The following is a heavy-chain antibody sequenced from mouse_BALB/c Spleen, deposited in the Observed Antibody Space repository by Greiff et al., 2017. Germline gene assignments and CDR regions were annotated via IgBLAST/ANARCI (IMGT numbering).Heavy chain of an antibody. J-gene: IGHJ2*01. CDR2: ISYSGST. D-gene: IGHD2-12*01. V-gene: IGHV3-2*02. CDR3: ARGSYYYYDGGDY. CDR1: GYSITSDYA. Sequence: EVKLQESGPGLVKPSQSLSLTCTVTGYSITSDYAWNWIRQFPGNKLEWMGYISYSGSTSYNPSLKSRISITRDTSKNQFFLQLNSVTTEDTATYYCARGSYYYYDGGDYWGQGTTLTVSS.